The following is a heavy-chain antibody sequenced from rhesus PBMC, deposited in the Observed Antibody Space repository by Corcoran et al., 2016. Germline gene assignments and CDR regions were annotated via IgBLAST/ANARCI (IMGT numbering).Heavy chain of an antibody. CDR3: LRGPYTSPFDY. D-gene: IGHD6-13*01. CDR2: IRGYRESA. Sequence: QVQLQESGPGLVKPSETLSLTCAVSGVPFRIYWSTCIRPPPGKGLEWIGDIRGYRESAKYNPSLKSRVTSSKDAAKNQFSLRLTPVTAADTAVYYCLRGPYTSPFDYWGQGVLVTVSS. V-gene: IGHV4-80*01. CDR1: GVPFRIYW. J-gene: IGHJ4*01.